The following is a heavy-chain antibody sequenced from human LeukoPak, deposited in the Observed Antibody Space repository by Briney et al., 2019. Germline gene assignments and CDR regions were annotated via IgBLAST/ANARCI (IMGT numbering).Heavy chain of an antibody. D-gene: IGHD2-2*01. Sequence: GGSLRLSCAASGFTFSSYGMHWVRQAPGKGLEWVAFIRYDGSNKYYADSVKGRFTISRDNSKNTLYLQMNSLRAEDTAVYYCAKGKDIVVVPAAPIDYWGQGTLVTVSS. CDR2: IRYDGSNK. V-gene: IGHV3-30*02. CDR3: AKGKDIVVVPAAPIDY. CDR1: GFTFSSYG. J-gene: IGHJ4*02.